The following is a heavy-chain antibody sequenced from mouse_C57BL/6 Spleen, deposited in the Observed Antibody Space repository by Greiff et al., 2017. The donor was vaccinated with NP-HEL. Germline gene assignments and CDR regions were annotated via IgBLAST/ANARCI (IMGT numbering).Heavy chain of an antibody. CDR2: IDPEDGET. V-gene: IGHV14-2*01. Sequence: EVKLQESGAELVKPGASVKLSCTASGFNIKDYYMHWVKQRTEQGLEWIGRIDPEDGETKYAPKFQGKATIPADTSSNTAYLQLSSLTSEDTAVYYCARDDYGSSYDLYYFDYWGQGTTLTVSS. J-gene: IGHJ2*01. CDR1: GFNIKDYY. CDR3: ARDDYGSSYDLYYFDY. D-gene: IGHD1-1*01.